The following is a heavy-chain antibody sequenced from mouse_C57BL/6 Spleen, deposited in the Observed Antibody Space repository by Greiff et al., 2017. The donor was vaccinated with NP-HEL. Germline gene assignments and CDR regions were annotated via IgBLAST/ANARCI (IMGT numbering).Heavy chain of an antibody. D-gene: IGHD2-12*01. CDR2: IYPGDGDT. V-gene: IGHV1-82*01. CDR1: GYAFSSSW. J-gene: IGHJ4*01. Sequence: QVQLKESGPELVKPGASVKISCKASGYAFSSSWMNWVKQRPGKGLEWIGRIYPGDGDTNYNGKFKGKATLTADKSSSTAYMQLSSLTSEDSAVYFCARERHAMDYWGQGTSVTVSS. CDR3: ARERHAMDY.